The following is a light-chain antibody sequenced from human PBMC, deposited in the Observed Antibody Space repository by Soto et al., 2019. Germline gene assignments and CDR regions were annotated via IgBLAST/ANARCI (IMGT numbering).Light chain of an antibody. J-gene: IGLJ2*01. CDR3: AAWDASLKGV. Sequence: QSVLTQPPSASGPPGQSITISCSGSSSNIGSNPVNWYLQLPGTAPKLLIYSDNQRPSGVPDRFSGSRSGTSASLAIRGLQSADEADYFCAAWDASLKGVFGGGTKLTVL. CDR1: SSNIGSNP. CDR2: SDN. V-gene: IGLV1-44*01.